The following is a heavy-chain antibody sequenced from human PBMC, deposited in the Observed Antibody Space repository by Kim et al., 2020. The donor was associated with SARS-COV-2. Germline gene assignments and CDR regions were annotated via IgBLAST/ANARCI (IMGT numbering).Heavy chain of an antibody. Sequence: SETLSLTCAVYGGSFSGYYWSWIRQPPGKGLEWIGEINHSGSTNYNPSLKSRVTISVDTSKNQFSLKLSSVTAADTAVYYCARGGGAYYYGSGSSRARRFGYYFDYWGQGTLVTVSS. J-gene: IGHJ4*02. CDR1: GGSFSGYY. CDR2: INHSGST. CDR3: ARGGGAYYYGSGSSRARRFGYYFDY. D-gene: IGHD3-10*01. V-gene: IGHV4-34*01.